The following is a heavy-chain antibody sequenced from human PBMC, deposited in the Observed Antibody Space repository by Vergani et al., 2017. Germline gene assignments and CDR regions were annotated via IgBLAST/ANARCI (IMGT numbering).Heavy chain of an antibody. D-gene: IGHD3-16*02. J-gene: IGHJ4*02. Sequence: QLQEWGAGLLKTSETLSLTCGVSGGSFSDYYWSWIRQAPGMGLEWIGEVNHGGSTNYTPSLKSRVSISVDTSKNQFSLQLTSVTAAASALYFCASIARAPTRRNPPPDYWGQGILVTVSS. CDR3: ASIARAPTRRNPPPDY. V-gene: IGHV4-34*01. CDR1: GGSFSDYY. CDR2: VNHGGST.